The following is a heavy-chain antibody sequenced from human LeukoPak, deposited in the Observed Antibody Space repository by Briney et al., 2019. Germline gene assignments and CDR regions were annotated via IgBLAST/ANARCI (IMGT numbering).Heavy chain of an antibody. CDR3: ARDYRATVVTSYYYYYMDV. V-gene: IGHV4-61*02. D-gene: IGHD4-23*01. CDR1: GGSISSGSYY. J-gene: IGHJ6*03. CDR2: IYTSGST. Sequence: SQTLSLTCTVSGGSISSGSYYWSWIRQPAGKGLEWIGRIYTSGSTNYNPSLKSRVTISVDTSKNQFSPKLSSVTAADTAVYYCARDYRATVVTSYYYYYMDVWGKGTTVTVSS.